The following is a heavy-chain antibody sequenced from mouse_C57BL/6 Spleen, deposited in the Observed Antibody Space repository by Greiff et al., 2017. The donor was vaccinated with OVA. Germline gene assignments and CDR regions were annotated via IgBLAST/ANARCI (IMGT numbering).Heavy chain of an antibody. CDR3: ARSGGYFDV. D-gene: IGHD4-1*01. CDR2: INPSTGGT. CDR1: GYSFTGYY. V-gene: IGHV1-42*01. J-gene: IGHJ1*03. Sequence: VQLQQSGPELVKPGASVKISCKASGYSFTGYYMNWVKQSPEKSLEWIGEINPSTGGTTYNQKFKAKATLTVDKSSSTAYTQLKSLTSEDSAVYYCARSGGYFDVWGTGTTVTVSS.